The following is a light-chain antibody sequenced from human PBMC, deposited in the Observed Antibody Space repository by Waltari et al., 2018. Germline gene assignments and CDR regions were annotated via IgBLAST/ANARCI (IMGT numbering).Light chain of an antibody. CDR2: DAS. Sequence: DIQMTQSPSSLSASIGDRVTITCQASQGINIYLNWYQQKPGKAPNLLIYDASKLEVGFPSRFSVSGSGTDFTFTISSLQSEDIATYYCQQYDDLPYTFGQGTKLEIK. CDR3: QQYDDLPYT. V-gene: IGKV1-33*01. CDR1: QGINIY. J-gene: IGKJ2*01.